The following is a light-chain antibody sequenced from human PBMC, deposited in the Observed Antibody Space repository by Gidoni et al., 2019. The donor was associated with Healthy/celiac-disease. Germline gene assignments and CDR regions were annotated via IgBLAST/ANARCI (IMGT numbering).Light chain of an antibody. V-gene: IGKV4-1*01. CDR3: QQYYSTPPLT. CDR2: WAS. Sequence: DIVMTQSPDSPALSLGERATINCKSSQSVLYSSNNKNYLAWYQQKPGQPPKLLIYWASTRESGVPDRFSGSGSGTDFTLTISSLQAEDVAVYYCQQYYSTPPLTFGGGTKVEIK. CDR1: QSVLYSSNNKNY. J-gene: IGKJ4*01.